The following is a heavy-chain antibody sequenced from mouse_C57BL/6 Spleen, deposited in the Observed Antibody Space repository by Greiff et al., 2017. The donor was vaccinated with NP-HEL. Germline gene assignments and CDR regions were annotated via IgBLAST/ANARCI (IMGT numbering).Heavy chain of an antibody. CDR2: IWRGGST. V-gene: IGHV2-5*01. J-gene: IGHJ1*03. Sequence: VKLQESGPGLVQPSQSLSITCTVSGFSLTSYGVHWVRQSPGKGLEWLGVIWRGGSTDYNAAFMSRLSITKDNSKSQVFFKMNSLQADDTAIYYCAKKGGSSHWYFDVWGTGTTVTVSS. CDR3: AKKGGSSHWYFDV. CDR1: GFSLTSYG. D-gene: IGHD1-1*01.